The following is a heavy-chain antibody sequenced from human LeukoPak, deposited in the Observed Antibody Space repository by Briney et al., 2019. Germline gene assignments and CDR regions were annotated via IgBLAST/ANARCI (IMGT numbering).Heavy chain of an antibody. D-gene: IGHD1-1*01. CDR3: ARPDNLPNAFDI. CDR1: GYRFTSYW. J-gene: IGHJ3*02. V-gene: IGHV5-51*01. CDR2: IYPGDSDA. Sequence: PGESLKISCKGSGYRFTSYWIAWVRQMPGKGLEWMGIIYPGDSDARYSPSFQGQVTISADGSISTAYLQWSSLKASDTAMYYCARPDNLPNAFDIWGQGTMVTVSS.